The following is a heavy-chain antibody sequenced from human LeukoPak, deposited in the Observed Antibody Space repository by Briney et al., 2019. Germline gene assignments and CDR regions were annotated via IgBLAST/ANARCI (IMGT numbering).Heavy chain of an antibody. D-gene: IGHD3-9*01. J-gene: IGHJ6*02. CDR1: GFTFSSYD. CDR3: AKEGLRYFDWYYYYGMDV. Sequence: PGGSLRLSCAASGFTFSSYDMHWVRQAPGKGLEWVAFIRYDGSNKYYADSVKGRFTISRDNSKNTLYLQMNSLRAEDTAVYYCAKEGLRYFDWYYYYGMDVWGQGTTVTVSS. CDR2: IRYDGSNK. V-gene: IGHV3-30*02.